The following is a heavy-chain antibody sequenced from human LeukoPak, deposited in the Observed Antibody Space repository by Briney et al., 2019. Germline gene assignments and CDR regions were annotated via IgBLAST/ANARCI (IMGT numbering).Heavy chain of an antibody. CDR2: INPNSGGT. Sequence: ASVKVSCKASGYTFTGYYMHWVRQAPGQGLEWMGWINPNSGGTNYAQKFQGRVTMTRDTSISTAYMELSRLRSDDTAVYYCARDPVAGTSGDYWGQATLVTVSS. J-gene: IGHJ4*02. V-gene: IGHV1-2*02. D-gene: IGHD1-14*01. CDR3: ARDPVAGTSGDY. CDR1: GYTFTGYY.